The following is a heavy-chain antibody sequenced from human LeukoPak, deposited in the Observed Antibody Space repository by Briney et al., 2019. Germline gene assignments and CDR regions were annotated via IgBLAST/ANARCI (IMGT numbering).Heavy chain of an antibody. D-gene: IGHD4-11*01. CDR1: GFTFSRYS. J-gene: IGHJ4*02. V-gene: IGHV3-21*01. CDR2: ISSSSSYI. CDR3: ASYSNYGGPFDY. Sequence: GGSLTLTCAASGFTFSRYSLKWVRQAPCKGLEWVSSISSSSSYIYYADSVKGRFTISRDNAKNSLYLQMNSLRAEDTAVYYCASYSNYGGPFDYWGQGTLVTVSS.